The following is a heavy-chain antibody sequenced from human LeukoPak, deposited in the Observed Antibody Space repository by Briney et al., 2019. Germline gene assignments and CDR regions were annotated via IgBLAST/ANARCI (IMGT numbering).Heavy chain of an antibody. J-gene: IGHJ4*02. CDR3: ARADALPTKFDY. CDR2: IYHSGST. Sequence: PSETLSLTCAVSGGSLSSGGYSWRWIRQPPGRGLEWIGYIYHSGSTYHNPSLKSRVTISVDRSKNQFSLKLSSVTAADTAVYYCARADALPTKFDYWGQGTLVTVSS. CDR1: GGSLSSGGYS. V-gene: IGHV4-30-2*01.